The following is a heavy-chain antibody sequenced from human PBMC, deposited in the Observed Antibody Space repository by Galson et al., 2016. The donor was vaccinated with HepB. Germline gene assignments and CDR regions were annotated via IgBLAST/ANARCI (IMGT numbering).Heavy chain of an antibody. J-gene: IGHJ6*02. CDR2: IIPNFGPA. CDR1: GYTFTSYG. V-gene: IGHV1-69*13. D-gene: IGHD3-10*01. Sequence: SVKVSCKASGYTFTSYGISWVRQAPGQGLEWMGGIIPNFGPANYAQKFQGRATITADVSTSTAYMELSSLRSEDTAMYYCATYSGSYFSDYYYYGMDVWGQGTTVTVSS. CDR3: ATYSGSYFSDYYYYGMDV.